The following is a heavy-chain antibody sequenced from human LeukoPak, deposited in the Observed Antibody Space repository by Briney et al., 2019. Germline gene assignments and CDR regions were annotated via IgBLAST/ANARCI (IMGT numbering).Heavy chain of an antibody. Sequence: ASVKVSCKASGYPFTSYDINWVRQATGQGLEWMGWMNPNSGNTGYAQKFQGRVTFSRNTSITTAYMELSSLRSEATAVYYCARAIRADRRGSWFDPWGQGTLVTVSS. CDR3: ARAIRADRRGSWFDP. CDR2: MNPNSGNT. J-gene: IGHJ5*02. CDR1: GYPFTSYD. V-gene: IGHV1-8*03. D-gene: IGHD6-6*01.